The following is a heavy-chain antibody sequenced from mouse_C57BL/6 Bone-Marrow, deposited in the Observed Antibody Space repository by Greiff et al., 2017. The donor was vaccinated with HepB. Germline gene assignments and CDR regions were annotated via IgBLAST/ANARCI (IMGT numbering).Heavy chain of an antibody. J-gene: IGHJ3*01. Sequence: EVQLVESEGGLVQPGSSMKLSCTASGFTFSDYYMAWVRQVPEKGLEWVANINYDGSSTYYLDSLKSRFIISRDNAKNILYLQMSSLKSEDTATYYCAREGVSRGFAYWGQGTLVTVSA. CDR2: INYDGSST. V-gene: IGHV5-16*01. D-gene: IGHD6-2*01. CDR1: GFTFSDYY. CDR3: AREGVSRGFAY.